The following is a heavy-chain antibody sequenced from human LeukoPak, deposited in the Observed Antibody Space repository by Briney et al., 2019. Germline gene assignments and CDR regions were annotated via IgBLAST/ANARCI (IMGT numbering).Heavy chain of an antibody. CDR1: GFTFSNYA. D-gene: IGHD3-10*01. V-gene: IGHV3-23*01. J-gene: IGHJ4*02. Sequence: GGSLRLSCAASGFTFSNYAMSWVRQAPGKGLEWVSAVSNSGGNTYYADSVKGRFTISRDNSKNTVYLQMNSLRAEDTAVYYCARGRGYGSGSYQVRPFDYWGQGTLVTVSS. CDR3: ARGRGYGSGSYQVRPFDY. CDR2: VSNSGGNT.